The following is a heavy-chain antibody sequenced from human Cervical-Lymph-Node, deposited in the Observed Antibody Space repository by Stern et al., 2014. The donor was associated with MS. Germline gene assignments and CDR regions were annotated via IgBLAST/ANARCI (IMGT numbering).Heavy chain of an antibody. D-gene: IGHD1/OR15-1a*01. CDR2: INPNTGAT. Sequence: QVQLVESGAEVKKPGASVKVSCKGSGYTFTAYYIPWVRQAPGQGLEWMGWINPNTGATNNAQTFQGRVTKTRATSISTVYLAMSSLTADDRAVYYCARGIRYSWNNNDPAFDVWGQGTMVTVSS. CDR3: ARGIRYSWNNNDPAFDV. J-gene: IGHJ3*01. CDR1: GYTFTAYY. V-gene: IGHV1-2*02.